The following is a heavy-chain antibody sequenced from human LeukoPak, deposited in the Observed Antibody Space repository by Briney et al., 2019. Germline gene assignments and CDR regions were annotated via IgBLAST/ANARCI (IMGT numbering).Heavy chain of an antibody. CDR3: ARERYSSGWDP. V-gene: IGHV3-53*01. D-gene: IGHD6-19*01. J-gene: IGHJ5*02. CDR1: GFTVSSNS. CDR2: IYSDNT. Sequence: GGSLRLSCTVSGFTVSSNSMSWVRQAPGKGLEWVSFIYSDNTHYSDSVKGRFTISRDNAKNSLYLQMNSLRAEDTAVYYCARERYSSGWDPWGQGTLVTVSS.